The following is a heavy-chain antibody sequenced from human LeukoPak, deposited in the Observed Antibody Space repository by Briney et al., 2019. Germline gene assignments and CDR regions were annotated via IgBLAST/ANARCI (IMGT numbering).Heavy chain of an antibody. CDR3: ARDKGETDFDY. CDR2: ISSSNSYI. Sequence: GGSLRLSCAASGFTFSSYTMNWVRQAPGKGLEWVSSISSSNSYIYYADSVKGRFTISRDNAKNSLYLQMNSLRAEDTAVYYCARDKGETDFDYWGQGTLVTVSS. J-gene: IGHJ4*02. CDR1: GFTFSSYT. V-gene: IGHV3-21*01.